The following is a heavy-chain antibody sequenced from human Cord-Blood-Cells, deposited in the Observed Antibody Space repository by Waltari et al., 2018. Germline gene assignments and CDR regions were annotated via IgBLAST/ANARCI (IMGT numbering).Heavy chain of an antibody. CDR3: AHRRYSSKYSGSYLSYYFDY. CDR2: IYWDDDK. V-gene: IGHV2-5*02. D-gene: IGHD1-26*01. CDR1: GFSLSTSGVG. Sequence: QITLKESGPTLVKPTQTLTLTCTFSGFSLSTSGVGVGWIRQPPGKALEWLALIYWDDDKRYSPSLKSRLTITKDTSKNQVVLTMTNMDPVDTATYYCAHRRYSSKYSGSYLSYYFDYWGQGTLVTVSS. J-gene: IGHJ4*02.